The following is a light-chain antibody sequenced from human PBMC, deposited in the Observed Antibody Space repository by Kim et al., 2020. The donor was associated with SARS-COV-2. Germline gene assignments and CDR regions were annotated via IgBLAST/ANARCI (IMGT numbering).Light chain of an antibody. CDR3: AAWDDSLNGGV. CDR2: RNN. CDR1: SSNNGSHY. J-gene: IGLJ3*02. V-gene: IGLV1-47*01. Sequence: GQGVNISCSRSSSNNGSHYEKWYQQPPETAPKLLIYRNNRQPSGVPDRFSGSKSGTSASLAISGLRSEDEADYYCAAWDDSLNGGVFGGGTQLTVL.